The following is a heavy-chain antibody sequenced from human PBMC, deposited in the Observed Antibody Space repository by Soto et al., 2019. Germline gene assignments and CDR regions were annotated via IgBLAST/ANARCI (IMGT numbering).Heavy chain of an antibody. CDR1: GYTFTSYV. CDR3: ARVLHDYGDYYYYGMDV. CDR2: ISAYNGNT. Sequence: GASVKVSCKASGYTFTSYVSSWVRQAPGQGLEWMGWISAYNGNTNYAQKLQGRVTMTTDTSTSTAYMELRSLRSGDTAVYYCARVLHDYGDYYYYGMDVWGQGTTVTVSS. D-gene: IGHD4-17*01. J-gene: IGHJ6*02. V-gene: IGHV1-18*01.